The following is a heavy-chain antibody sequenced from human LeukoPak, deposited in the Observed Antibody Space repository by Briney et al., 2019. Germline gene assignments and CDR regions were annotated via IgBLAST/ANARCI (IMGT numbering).Heavy chain of an antibody. D-gene: IGHD2/OR15-2a*01. Sequence: GGSLRLSCAASGFTFTNYVMSWVRQAPGKGLEWVSGISGSGGRTFYADSVKGRFSISRDNSKNTLYLQMSSLRAEDTAVYLCVKDLRSDFMGVLSRYLSYWGQGTLVTVSS. CDR1: GFTFTNYV. J-gene: IGHJ4*02. CDR3: VKDLRSDFMGVLSRYLSY. V-gene: IGHV3-23*01. CDR2: ISGSGGRT.